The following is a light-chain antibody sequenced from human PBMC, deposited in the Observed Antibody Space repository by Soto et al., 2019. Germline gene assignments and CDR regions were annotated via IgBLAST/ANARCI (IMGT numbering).Light chain of an antibody. CDR3: QQYNNWPLT. Sequence: EIVMTQSPATLSVSPGERATLSCRASQSVNSNLAWYQQKPGQAPRLLIYAASTRATDIPAGFSGSGSGTEFTITISSLQSEDFAVYYCQQYNNWPLTFGGGTKVEIK. V-gene: IGKV3-15*01. CDR2: AAS. CDR1: QSVNSN. J-gene: IGKJ4*01.